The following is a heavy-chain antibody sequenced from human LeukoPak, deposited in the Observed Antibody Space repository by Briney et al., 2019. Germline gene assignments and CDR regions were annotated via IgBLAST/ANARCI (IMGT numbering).Heavy chain of an antibody. Sequence: PSETLSLTCTVSGGSISSSSYYWGWIRQPPGKGLEWIGSIYYSGGTYYNPSLKSRVTISVDTSKNQFSLKLSSVTAADTAVYYCARTPYDFWSGYWRTQFDYWGQGTLVTVSS. D-gene: IGHD3-3*01. CDR3: ARTPYDFWSGYWRTQFDY. V-gene: IGHV4-39*01. J-gene: IGHJ4*02. CDR2: IYYSGGT. CDR1: GGSISSSSYY.